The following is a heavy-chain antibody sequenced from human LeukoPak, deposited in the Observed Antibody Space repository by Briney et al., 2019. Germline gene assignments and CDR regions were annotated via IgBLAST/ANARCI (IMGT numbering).Heavy chain of an antibody. J-gene: IGHJ4*02. CDR2: INPNSGGT. CDR1: GYTFTGYY. D-gene: IGHD6-13*01. Sequence: ASVKVSCKASGYTFTGYYMHWVRQAPGQGLEWMGWINPNSGGTNYAQKFQGRVTMTRDTSISTAYMELSRLRSDDTAVYDCARDRSSSALLGYWGQGTLVTVSS. CDR3: ARDRSSSALLGY. V-gene: IGHV1-2*02.